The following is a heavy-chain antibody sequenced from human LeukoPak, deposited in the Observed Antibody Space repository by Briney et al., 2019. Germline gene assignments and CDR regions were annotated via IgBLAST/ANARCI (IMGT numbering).Heavy chain of an antibody. CDR2: IIPILGIA. Sequence: ASVKVSCKASGGTFSSYAISWVRQAPGQGLEWMGRIIPILGIANYAQKFQGRVTITADKSTSTAYMELSSLRSEDTAVYYCARDFYYYDSSAFSDYYFDYWGQGTLVTVSS. J-gene: IGHJ4*02. CDR3: ARDFYYYDSSAFSDYYFDY. D-gene: IGHD3-22*01. CDR1: GGTFSSYA. V-gene: IGHV1-69*04.